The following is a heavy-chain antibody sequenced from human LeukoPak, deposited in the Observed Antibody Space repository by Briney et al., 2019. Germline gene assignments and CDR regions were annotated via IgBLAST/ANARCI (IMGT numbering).Heavy chain of an antibody. D-gene: IGHD4-17*01. J-gene: IGHJ5*02. Sequence: VXVXCKXSXYTFTGYYMHWVRQAPGQGLEWMGWINPNSGGTNYAQKFQGRVTMTRDTSISTAYMELSRLRSDDTAVYYCARDPTTVTPNNWFDPWGQGTLVTVSS. CDR2: INPNSGGT. CDR3: ARDPTTVTPNNWFDP. V-gene: IGHV1-2*02. CDR1: XYTFTGYY.